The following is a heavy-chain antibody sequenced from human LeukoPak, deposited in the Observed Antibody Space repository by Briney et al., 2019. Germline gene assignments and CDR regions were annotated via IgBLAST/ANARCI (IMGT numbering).Heavy chain of an antibody. Sequence: SETLSLTCTVSGGSISSYYWSWIRQPPGKGLEWIGYIYYSGSTNYNPSLKSRVTISVDTSKNQFSLKLSSVTAADTAVYYCARADGYCSGGSCYSAAYYYMDVWGKGTTVTLSS. D-gene: IGHD2-15*01. V-gene: IGHV4-59*01. CDR3: ARADGYCSGGSCYSAAYYYMDV. CDR1: GGSISSYY. J-gene: IGHJ6*03. CDR2: IYYSGST.